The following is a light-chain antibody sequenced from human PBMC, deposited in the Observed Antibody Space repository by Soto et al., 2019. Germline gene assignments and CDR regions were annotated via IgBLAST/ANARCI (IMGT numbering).Light chain of an antibody. CDR2: GAS. Sequence: EILLTQSPGTLSSSPGERVTLSCRASQSVSSTYLSWYQLKPGQAPRLLIYGASTRATGIPDRFSGSGSGTDFTLTISRLEPEDLAVYYCQQYGFSYRAFGQGTKV. J-gene: IGKJ1*01. CDR3: QQYGFSYRA. CDR1: QSVSSTY. V-gene: IGKV3-20*01.